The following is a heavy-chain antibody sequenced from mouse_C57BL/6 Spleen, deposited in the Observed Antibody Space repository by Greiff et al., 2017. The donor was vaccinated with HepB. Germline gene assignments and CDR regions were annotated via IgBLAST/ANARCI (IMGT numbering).Heavy chain of an antibody. CDR2: IYPGDGDT. V-gene: IGHV1-80*01. D-gene: IGHD2-5*01. CDR1: GYAFSSYW. CDR3: ARSWSNYVDAMDY. Sequence: VQLQQSGAELVKPGASVKISCKASGYAFSSYWMNWVKQRPGKGLEWIGQIYPGDGDTNYNGKFKGKATLTADKSSSTAYMQLSSLTSEDSAVYFCARSWSNYVDAMDYWGQGTSVTVSS. J-gene: IGHJ4*01.